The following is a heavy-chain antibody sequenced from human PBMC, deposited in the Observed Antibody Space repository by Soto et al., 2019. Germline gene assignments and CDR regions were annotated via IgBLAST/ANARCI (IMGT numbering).Heavy chain of an antibody. D-gene: IGHD3-10*01. J-gene: IGHJ6*03. CDR1: GYTFTSYG. CDR3: ARDPFGSNYYYMDV. V-gene: IGHV1-18*01. CDR2: ISAYNGNT. Sequence: VKVSCKASGYTFTSYGISWVRKAPGQGLEWMGWISAYNGNTNYAQKLQGRVTMTTDTSTSTAYMELRSLRSDDTAVYYCARDPFGSNYYYMDVWGKGTTVTVSS.